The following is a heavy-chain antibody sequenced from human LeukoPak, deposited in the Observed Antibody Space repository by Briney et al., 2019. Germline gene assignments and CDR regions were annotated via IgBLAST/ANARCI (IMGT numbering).Heavy chain of an antibody. J-gene: IGHJ4*02. V-gene: IGHV1-18*01. CDR1: GYTFTSYG. Sequence: ASVKVSCKASGYTFTSYGISWVRQAPGQGLEWMGWISAYNGNTNYAQKLQGRVTMTTDTSTSTASMELSSLRSEDTAVYYCARGPFVGETMSVYYFDYWGQGSLVTVSS. D-gene: IGHD1-26*01. CDR2: ISAYNGNT. CDR3: ARGPFVGETMSVYYFDY.